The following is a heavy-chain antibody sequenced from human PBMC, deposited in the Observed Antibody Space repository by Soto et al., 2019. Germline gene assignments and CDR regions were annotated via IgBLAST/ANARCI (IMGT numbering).Heavy chain of an antibody. D-gene: IGHD3-3*01. Sequence: ASVKVSCKVCGDTLSELSMHCVRQAPEKGLEWMGGFDPEDGETLYAQKFQGRVSMTEDTSTDTAYMELSSLTSEDTAVYYCTTGQRPLRFLEWLSRYYFDFWGQGTLVTVSS. V-gene: IGHV1-24*01. CDR2: FDPEDGET. J-gene: IGHJ4*02. CDR3: TTGQRPLRFLEWLSRYYFDF. CDR1: GDTLSELS.